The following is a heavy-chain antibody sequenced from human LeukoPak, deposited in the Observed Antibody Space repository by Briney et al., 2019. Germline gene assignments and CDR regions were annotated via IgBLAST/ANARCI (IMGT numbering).Heavy chain of an antibody. V-gene: IGHV3-33*05. J-gene: IGHJ5*02. CDR2: ISYDGSNK. CDR3: AKMMAGYYSPFDP. CDR1: GFTFSSYG. D-gene: IGHD3-22*01. Sequence: PGRSLRLSCAASGFTFSSYGMHWVRQAPGKGLEWVAVISYDGSNKYYADSVKGRFTISRDNSKNTLYLQMNSLRDEDTAVYYCAKMMAGYYSPFDPWGRGTLVTVSS.